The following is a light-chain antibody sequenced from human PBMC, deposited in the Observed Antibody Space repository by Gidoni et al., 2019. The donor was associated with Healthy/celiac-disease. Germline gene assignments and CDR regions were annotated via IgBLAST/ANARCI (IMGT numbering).Light chain of an antibody. V-gene: IGKV3-20*01. CDR1: QSVSNSY. CDR2: GAS. Sequence: EIVLTQSPGTLSLSPVERATLSCRARQSVSNSYLAWYQQKPGQAPRLLIYGASSRATGIPDRFSGSGSGTAFTLTISRLEPEDFAVYYCQQYGSSPLTFGGGTKVEIK. J-gene: IGKJ4*01. CDR3: QQYGSSPLT.